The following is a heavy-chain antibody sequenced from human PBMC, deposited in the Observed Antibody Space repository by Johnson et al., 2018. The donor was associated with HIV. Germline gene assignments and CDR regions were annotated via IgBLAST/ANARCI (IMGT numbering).Heavy chain of an antibody. CDR3: ARLLGQLTDAFDI. V-gene: IGHV3-66*02. CDR1: GITVSSNY. CDR2: IYSGGST. D-gene: IGHD6-6*01. J-gene: IGHJ3*02. Sequence: VQLVESGGGLVQPGGSLRLSCVASGITVSSNYMSWVRQAPGKGLEWVSVIYSGGSTYYADSVKGRFTISRDNSKNTLYLQMNSLRAEDTAVYYCARLLGQLTDAFDIWGQGTMVTVSS.